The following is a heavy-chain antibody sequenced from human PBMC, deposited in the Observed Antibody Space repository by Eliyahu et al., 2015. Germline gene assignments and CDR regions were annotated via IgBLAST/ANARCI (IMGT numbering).Heavy chain of an antibody. V-gene: IGHV3-30-3*01. CDR2: IXYDGSNK. Sequence: QVQLVESGGGVVQPGRSLRLSCAASGFTFSSYAMHXVRQAPGKGLXWVAVIXYDGSNKYYADSVKGRFTISRDNSKNTLYLQMNSLRAEDTAVYYCARDLLRGVTVDDYYYYYGMDVWGQGTTVTVSS. CDR1: GFTFSSYA. CDR3: ARDLLRGVTVDDYYYYYGMDV. J-gene: IGHJ6*02. D-gene: IGHD3-10*01.